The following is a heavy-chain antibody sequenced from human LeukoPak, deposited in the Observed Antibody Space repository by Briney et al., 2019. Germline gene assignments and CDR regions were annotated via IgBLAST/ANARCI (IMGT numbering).Heavy chain of an antibody. CDR2: ISASGDHT. CDR3: AKDTQWLLRGIDY. V-gene: IGHV3-23*01. J-gene: IGHJ4*02. Sequence: GGSLRLSCAASGFIFSSYGMSWVRQAPGKGLEWVSAISASGDHTYYADSVKGRFTISRDNSKNTLYLQMTTLRAEDTAVYYCAKDTQWLLRGIDYWGQGTLVTVSS. CDR1: GFIFSSYG. D-gene: IGHD3-22*01.